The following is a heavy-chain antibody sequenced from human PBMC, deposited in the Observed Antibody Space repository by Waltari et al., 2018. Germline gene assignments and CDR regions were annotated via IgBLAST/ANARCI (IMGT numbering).Heavy chain of an antibody. V-gene: IGHV1-69*10. CDR3: ASEPHSSSSGGLIDY. J-gene: IGHJ4*02. D-gene: IGHD6-6*01. Sequence: QVQLVQSGAEVKKPGSSVKVSCKVSGGTFSSYAISWVRQAPGQGLEWMGGIIPILGIANYAQKFQGRVTITADKSTSTAYMELSSLRSEDTAVYYCASEPHSSSSGGLIDYWGQGTLVTVSS. CDR2: IIPILGIA. CDR1: GGTFSSYA.